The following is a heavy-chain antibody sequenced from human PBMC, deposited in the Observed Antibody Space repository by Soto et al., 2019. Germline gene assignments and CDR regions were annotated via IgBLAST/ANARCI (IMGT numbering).Heavy chain of an antibody. V-gene: IGHV4-39*01. CDR3: ARRRIVPTTNFDY. D-gene: IGHD1-26*01. Sequence: SETLSLTCTVSGGSITSSSFYWGWIRQPPGKGLEWIGHIFHTGATYYNPTLKSRLRMSVDTSKNQFSLNLSSVTATDTAVYYCARRRIVPTTNFDYWGQGTLGTVSS. CDR1: GGSITSSSFY. CDR2: IFHTGAT. J-gene: IGHJ4*02.